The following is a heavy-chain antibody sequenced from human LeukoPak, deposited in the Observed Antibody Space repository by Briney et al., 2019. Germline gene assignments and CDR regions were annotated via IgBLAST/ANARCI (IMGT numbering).Heavy chain of an antibody. CDR3: ARVGSSWALDY. J-gene: IGHJ4*02. CDR1: GFTFGSYW. Sequence: GGSLRLSCAASGFTFGSYWMTWVRQAPGKGLEWVANIKQDGGEKNYVDSVKGRFTISRDNAKNSLYLQMTRLRAEDTAVYYCARVGSSWALDYWGQGTLVTVSS. D-gene: IGHD6-13*01. V-gene: IGHV3-7*04. CDR2: IKQDGGEK.